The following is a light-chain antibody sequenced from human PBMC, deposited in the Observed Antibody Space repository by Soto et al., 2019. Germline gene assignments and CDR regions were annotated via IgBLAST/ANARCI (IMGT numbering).Light chain of an antibody. Sequence: EIVMTQSPATVSVSPGERATLSCRASQSVSSNLSWYQQKPGQAPRLLMYDASTRATGIPARFSGSGSGTDFTLTISSLEPEDFAVYYCQQRSNWPITFGQGTRLEIK. V-gene: IGKV3-11*01. CDR1: QSVSSN. J-gene: IGKJ5*01. CDR3: QQRSNWPIT. CDR2: DAS.